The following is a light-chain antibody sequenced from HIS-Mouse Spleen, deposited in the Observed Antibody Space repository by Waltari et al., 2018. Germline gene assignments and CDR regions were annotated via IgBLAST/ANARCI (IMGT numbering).Light chain of an antibody. CDR1: QGISSY. CDR2: AAS. V-gene: IGKV1-9*01. J-gene: IGKJ1*01. Sequence: DIQLTQSPSFLSASVGDRVTITCRASQGISSYLAWYQQKPGKAPKLLIYAASTLQSGVPSRFSGSGSGTEFTLTISSLQPEDFATYYCQQLNSYPPTVGQGPKVEIK. CDR3: QQLNSYPPT.